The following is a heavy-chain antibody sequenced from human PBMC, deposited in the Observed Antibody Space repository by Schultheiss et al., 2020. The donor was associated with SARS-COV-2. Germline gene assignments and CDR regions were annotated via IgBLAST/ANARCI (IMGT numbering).Heavy chain of an antibody. V-gene: IGHV3-74*01. D-gene: IGHD5/OR15-5a*01. J-gene: IGHJ4*02. CDR2: MTGSGDIS. CDR3: ASALSLRVMTLGIDC. Sequence: GGSLRLSCAASGFTFSSYWMYWVRQAPGKGLVWVSAMTGSGDISNYADSVKGRFTIARDNSKNTLYLQMNSLRAEDTAVYYCASALSLRVMTLGIDCWGQGTLVTVSS. CDR1: GFTFSSYW.